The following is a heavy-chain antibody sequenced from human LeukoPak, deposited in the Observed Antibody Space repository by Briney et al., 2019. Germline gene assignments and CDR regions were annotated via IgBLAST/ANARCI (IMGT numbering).Heavy chain of an antibody. D-gene: IGHD2-15*01. CDR3: ARARYSIKEHFDY. CDR2: ISSSSSYI. J-gene: IGHJ4*02. Sequence: GGSLRLSCAASGFTFSSYSMNWVRQAPGKGLEWVSSISSSSSYIYYADSVKGRFTISGDNAKNSLYLQMNSLRAEDTAVYYCARARYSIKEHFDYWGQGTLVTVSS. CDR1: GFTFSSYS. V-gene: IGHV3-21*01.